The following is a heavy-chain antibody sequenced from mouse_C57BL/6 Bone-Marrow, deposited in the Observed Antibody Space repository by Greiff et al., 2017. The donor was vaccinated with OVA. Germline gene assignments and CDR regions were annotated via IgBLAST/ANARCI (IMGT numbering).Heavy chain of an antibody. J-gene: IGHJ1*03. CDR2: INPNNGGT. V-gene: IGHV1-26*01. D-gene: IGHD1-1*01. Sequence: VQLQQSGPELVKPGASVKISCKASGYTFTDYYMNWVKQSHGKSLEWIGDINPNNGGTSYNQKFKGKATLTVDKSSSTAYMELRSLTSEDSAVYYCARVLLRSGDWYFDVWGTGTTVTVSS. CDR1: GYTFTDYY. CDR3: ARVLLRSGDWYFDV.